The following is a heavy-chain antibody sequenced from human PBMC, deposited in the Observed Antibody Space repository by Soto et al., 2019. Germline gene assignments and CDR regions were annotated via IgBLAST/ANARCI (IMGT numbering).Heavy chain of an antibody. D-gene: IGHD6-6*01. CDR3: AREYSRSSSFDY. CDR1: CGAVSSGSYY. J-gene: IGHJ4*02. Sequence: XTLSLPCTVSCGAVSSGSYYWSWIRQPPGKGLEWIWYIYYSGSTNYNPSLKSRFTISVETSKNQFSLKLSSVTAADTAVYYCAREYSRSSSFDYWGQG. V-gene: IGHV4-61*01. CDR2: IYYSGST.